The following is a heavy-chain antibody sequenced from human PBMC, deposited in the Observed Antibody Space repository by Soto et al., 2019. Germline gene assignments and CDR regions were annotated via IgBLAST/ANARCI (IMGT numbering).Heavy chain of an antibody. CDR1: GFTFSSYA. D-gene: IGHD3-9*01. Sequence: GGSLRLSCAASGFTFSSYAMSWVRQAPGKGLEWVSAISGSGGSTYYADSVKGRFTISRDNAKNTLYLQMNSLGVEDTALYYCSYDTFGDKDFWGQGTPVTVSS. J-gene: IGHJ4*02. CDR3: SYDTFGDKDF. V-gene: IGHV3-23*01. CDR2: ISGSGGST.